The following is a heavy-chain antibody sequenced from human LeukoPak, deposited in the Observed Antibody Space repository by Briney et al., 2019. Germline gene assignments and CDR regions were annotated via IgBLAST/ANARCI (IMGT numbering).Heavy chain of an antibody. J-gene: IGHJ4*02. D-gene: IGHD3-16*01. V-gene: IGHV3-30*03. CDR3: ALLGDYFDY. Sequence: PGGSLRLSCVASGFTFSSYGMHWVRQAPGKGLEWVAVISYDGSNKYYADSVKGRFTISRDNSKNTLYLQMNSLRAEDTAVYYCALLGDYFDYWGQGTLVTVSS. CDR1: GFTFSSYG. CDR2: ISYDGSNK.